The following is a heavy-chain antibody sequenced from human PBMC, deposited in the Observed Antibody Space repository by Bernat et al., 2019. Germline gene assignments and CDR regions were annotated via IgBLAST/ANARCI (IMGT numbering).Heavy chain of an antibody. V-gene: IGHV4-4*02. CDR3: AKKYFYDSGKGIGFDP. Sequence: QVQLQESGPGLVKPSGTLSLTCAVSGGSIYSSNWWSWVRQPPGEGLEWRGEIYPSGSTKYNPSLKSRVTMSVDKSKNHRSLRLSAVTAADTAVYDCAKKYFYDSGKGIGFDPWGQGTLVTVSS. CDR1: GGSIYSSNW. CDR2: IYPSGST. J-gene: IGHJ5*01. D-gene: IGHD3-10*01.